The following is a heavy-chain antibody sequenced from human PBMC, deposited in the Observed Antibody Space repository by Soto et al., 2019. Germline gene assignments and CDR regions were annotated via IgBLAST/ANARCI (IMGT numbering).Heavy chain of an antibody. D-gene: IGHD2-15*01. CDR2: ILPNFVTA. V-gene: IGHV1-69*01. CDR3: ARDPQLSGNDAFYI. J-gene: IGHJ3*02. Sequence: QVQLVQSGAEVKKPGSSVKVSCQASGGTFSSYAISWVRQSPGQGPEWMGGILPNFVTANYAQKFQGRVNITADESPITAYMELSSLRSEDTAGYYCARDPQLSGNDAFYIWGQGTMVTVSS. CDR1: GGTFSSYA.